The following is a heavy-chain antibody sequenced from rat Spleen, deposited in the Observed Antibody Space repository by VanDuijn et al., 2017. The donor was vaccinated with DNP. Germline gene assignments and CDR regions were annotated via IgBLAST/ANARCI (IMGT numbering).Heavy chain of an antibody. CDR2: IPDSGAST. J-gene: IGHJ1*01. V-gene: IGHV5-22*01. CDR1: GFTFSDYY. CDR3: ARGVYYYSATYWYFDF. Sequence: EVQLVESGGGLVQPGKSLKLSCAASGFTFSDYYMAWVRQAPKKGLEWVASIPDSGASTYYPDSVRGRFTITKDNAENTLYLQMNSLRSEDTATYYCARGVYYYSATYWYFDFWGPGTMVTVSS. D-gene: IGHD1-1*01.